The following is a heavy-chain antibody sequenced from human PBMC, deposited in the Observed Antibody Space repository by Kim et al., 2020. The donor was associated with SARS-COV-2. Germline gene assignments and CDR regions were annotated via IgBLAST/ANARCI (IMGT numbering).Heavy chain of an antibody. CDR2: IYYSGST. V-gene: IGHV4-31*03. D-gene: IGHD3-3*01. J-gene: IGHJ5*02. CDR3: ARVVGLALPIFGVVNWFDP. CDR1: GGSISSGGYY. Sequence: SETLSLTCTVSGGSISSGGYYWSWIRQHPGKGLEWIGYIYYSGSTYYNPSLKSRVTISVDTSKNQFSLKLSSVTAADTAVYYCARVVGLALPIFGVVNWFDPWGQGTLVTVSS.